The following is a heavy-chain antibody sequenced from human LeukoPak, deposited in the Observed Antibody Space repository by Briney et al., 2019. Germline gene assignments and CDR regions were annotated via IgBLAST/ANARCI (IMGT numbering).Heavy chain of an antibody. Sequence: GGSLRLSCAASGFTFSTSGMNWVRQAPGKGLEWVASISSRSYGYYADVVKGRFTISRDNARNSLYLQMNSLRAEDTALYYCARGGGDIPIDSWGQGTLVAVSS. D-gene: IGHD2-21*02. J-gene: IGHJ4*02. CDR1: GFTFSTSG. V-gene: IGHV3-21*01. CDR3: ARGGGDIPIDS. CDR2: ISSRSYG.